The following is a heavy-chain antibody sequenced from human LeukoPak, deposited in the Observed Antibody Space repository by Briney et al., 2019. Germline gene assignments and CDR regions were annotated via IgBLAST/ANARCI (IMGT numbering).Heavy chain of an antibody. D-gene: IGHD3-22*01. CDR3: AIYYGYPDV. CDR1: GYSFSNYW. V-gene: IGHV5-10-1*01. J-gene: IGHJ6*02. CDR2: IDPSDSYT. Sequence: GESLKISCEGSGYSFSNYWINWVRQMSGKGLEWMGRIDPSDSYTKYSPSLQGHVTISVDKSINTAYLQWSSLKASDTAMYYCAIYYGYPDVWGQGTTVTVSS.